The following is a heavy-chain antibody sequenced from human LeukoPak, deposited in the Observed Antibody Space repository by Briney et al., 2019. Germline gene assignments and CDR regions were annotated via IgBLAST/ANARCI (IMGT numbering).Heavy chain of an antibody. J-gene: IGHJ5*02. CDR3: ARGSADQLPVDP. Sequence: PSETLSLTCTVAGGSISSYYWSWIRQPAGKGLEWIGRIYTSGSTNYNPSLKSRVTMSVDTSQNQFSLKLSSVTAADTAVYYCARGSADQLPVDPWGQGTLVTVSS. D-gene: IGHD2-2*01. CDR2: IYTSGST. CDR1: GGSISSYY. V-gene: IGHV4-4*07.